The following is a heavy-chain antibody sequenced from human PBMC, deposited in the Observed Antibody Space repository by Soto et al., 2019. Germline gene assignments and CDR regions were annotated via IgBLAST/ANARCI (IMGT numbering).Heavy chain of an antibody. J-gene: IGHJ4*02. CDR3: AKEHHYSSSWSEFDY. V-gene: IGHV3-23*01. D-gene: IGHD6-13*01. CDR2: ISGGGVST. Sequence: EVQLLESGGGLVQPGGSLRLSCAASGFTFSSYAMSWVRQAPGKGLEWVSAISGGGVSTYYADSVKGRFTISRDNSKNTLYLQMNSLRAEDTAVNYCAKEHHYSSSWSEFDYWGQGTLVTVSS. CDR1: GFTFSSYA.